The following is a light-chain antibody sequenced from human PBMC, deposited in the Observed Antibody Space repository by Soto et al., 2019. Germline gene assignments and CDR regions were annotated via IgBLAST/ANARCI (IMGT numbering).Light chain of an antibody. Sequence: VVMTQSPATLSVSPGERVTLSCRASQRISNNVAWYQQRPGQTPRLLIYGASTRASGVPARFSGSGFGADFTLTISGLQSEDVAIYYCQQFNYWPPWTFGQGTKVDIK. CDR2: GAS. V-gene: IGKV3-15*01. J-gene: IGKJ1*01. CDR1: QRISNN. CDR3: QQFNYWPPWT.